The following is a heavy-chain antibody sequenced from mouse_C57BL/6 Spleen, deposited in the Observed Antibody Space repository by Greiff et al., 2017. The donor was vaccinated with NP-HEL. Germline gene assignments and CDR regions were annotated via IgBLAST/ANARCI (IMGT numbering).Heavy chain of an antibody. Sequence: QVQLQQPGAELVKPGASVKLSCKASGYTFTEYTIHWVKQRSGQGLEWIGWFYPGSGSIKYNEKFKDKATLTADKSSSTAYMELSRLTSEDSAVYFCARHEDESGLPHYFDYWGQGTTLTVSS. CDR2: FYPGSGSI. CDR3: ARHEDESGLPHYFDY. D-gene: IGHD2-2*01. CDR1: GYTFTEYT. V-gene: IGHV1-62-2*01. J-gene: IGHJ2*01.